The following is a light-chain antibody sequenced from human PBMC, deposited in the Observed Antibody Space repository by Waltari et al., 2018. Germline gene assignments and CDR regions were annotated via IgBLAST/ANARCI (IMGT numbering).Light chain of an antibody. CDR3: QHYVRLPVT. J-gene: IGKJ1*01. CDR2: AAS. CDR1: QSVGMI. Sequence: EIVLTQSPATLSLSQGETAHLSCRASQSVGMILAWYQQKPAQAPRLLIYAASTRATGIPDRFSGSGSGTDFRLTISRLETEDFAVYYCQHYVRLPVTFGQGTTVELK. V-gene: IGKV3-20*01.